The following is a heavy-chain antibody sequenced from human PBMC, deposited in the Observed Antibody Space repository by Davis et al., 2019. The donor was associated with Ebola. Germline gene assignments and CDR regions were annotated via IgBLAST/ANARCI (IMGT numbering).Heavy chain of an antibody. CDR3: ARLYSAYKTHYVPGLRWRGIGFDY. CDR2: INHSGST. CDR1: GGSFSGYY. J-gene: IGHJ4*02. Sequence: SETLSLTCAVYGGSFSGYYWSWIRQPPGKGLEWIGEINHSGSTNYNPSLKSRVTISVDTSKNQFSLKLSSVTAADTAVFYCARLYSAYKTHYVPGLRWRGIGFDYWGQGTLVTVSS. D-gene: IGHD5-12*01. V-gene: IGHV4-34*01.